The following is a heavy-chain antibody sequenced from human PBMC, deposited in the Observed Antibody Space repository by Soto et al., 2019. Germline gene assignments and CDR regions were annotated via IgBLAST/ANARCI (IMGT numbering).Heavy chain of an antibody. CDR2: ISYDGSNK. CDR3: ARGSSPFSGSYLGYYYGMDV. V-gene: IGHV3-30-3*01. CDR1: GFTFSSYA. D-gene: IGHD1-26*01. Sequence: ESGGGVVQPGRSLRLSCAASGFTFSSYAMHWVRQAPGKGLEWVAVISYDGSNKYYADSVKGRFTISRDNSKNTLYLQMNSLKGEDTAVYYCARGSSPFSGSYLGYYYGMDVWGQGTTVTVSS. J-gene: IGHJ6*02.